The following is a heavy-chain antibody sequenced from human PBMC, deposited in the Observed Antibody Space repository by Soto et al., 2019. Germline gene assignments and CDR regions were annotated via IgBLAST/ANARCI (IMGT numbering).Heavy chain of an antibody. D-gene: IGHD6-13*01. CDR1: GGTFSSYA. CDR2: IIPIFGTA. V-gene: IGHV1-69*01. J-gene: IGHJ5*02. CDR3: AREIGSGSWYLQP. Sequence: QVQLVQSGAEVKKPGSSVKVSCKAAGGTFSSYAISWVRQAPGQGLEWMGGIIPIFGTANDLQKFQGRVKNTADESTSTDSMELRSLRCEDTAVYYCAREIGSGSWYLQPWSQGTLVTVSS.